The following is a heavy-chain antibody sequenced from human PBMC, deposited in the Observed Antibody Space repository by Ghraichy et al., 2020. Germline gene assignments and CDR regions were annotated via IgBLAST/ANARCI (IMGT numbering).Heavy chain of an antibody. CDR2: ISGNGGIT. Sequence: GGSLRLSCAASGFTFSSYAMSWVRQAPGKGLECVSAISGNGGITYYVDSVRGRFTISRDNSKNTLYLQMNSLRADDTAVYYCARDWKGMDVWGQGTTVTVSS. J-gene: IGHJ6*02. CDR3: ARDWKGMDV. V-gene: IGHV3-23*01. D-gene: IGHD1-1*01. CDR1: GFTFSSYA.